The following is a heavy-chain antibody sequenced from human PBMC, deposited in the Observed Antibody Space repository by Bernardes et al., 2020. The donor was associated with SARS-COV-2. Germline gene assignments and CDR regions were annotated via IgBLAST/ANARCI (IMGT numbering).Heavy chain of an antibody. D-gene: IGHD1-26*01. Sequence: GGSLRLSCAASGFSFSDHYVDWVRQAPGKGLEWIGRTRNKLNDYTAAYAASVKGRFIISRDESKNSMSLEMNSLKIEDTAMYYCARDRTVGAADAFDLWGRGTMVTVSS. V-gene: IGHV3-72*01. CDR3: ARDRTVGAADAFDL. CDR2: TRNKLNDYTA. CDR1: GFSFSDHY. J-gene: IGHJ3*01.